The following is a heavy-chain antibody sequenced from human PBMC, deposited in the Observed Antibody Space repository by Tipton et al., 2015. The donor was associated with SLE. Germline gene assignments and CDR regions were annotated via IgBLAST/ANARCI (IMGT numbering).Heavy chain of an antibody. J-gene: IGHJ4*02. CDR2: INHSGGI. Sequence: TLSLTCAVYGGSFSGYYWSWIRQPPGKGLEWIGEINHSGGINYKPSLKSRVAISVDTSKNQFSLNLSSVTAADTAVYYCARDTRDWFLSESWGQGALVTVSS. CDR1: GGSFSGYY. V-gene: IGHV4-34*01. CDR3: ARDTRDWFLSES. D-gene: IGHD3-9*01.